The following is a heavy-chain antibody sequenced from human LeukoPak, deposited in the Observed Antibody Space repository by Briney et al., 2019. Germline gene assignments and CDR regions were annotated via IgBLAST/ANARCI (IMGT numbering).Heavy chain of an antibody. CDR2: ISYDGSNK. J-gene: IGHJ4*02. D-gene: IGHD3-10*01. CDR1: GFTFSSYG. Sequence: GGSLRLSCAASGFTFSSYGMHWVRQAPGKGLEWVAVISYDGSNKYYADSVKGRFTISRDNSKNTLYLQMNRLRAEDTAVYYCAKDLGDGSGPDYWGQGTLVTVSS. V-gene: IGHV3-30*18. CDR3: AKDLGDGSGPDY.